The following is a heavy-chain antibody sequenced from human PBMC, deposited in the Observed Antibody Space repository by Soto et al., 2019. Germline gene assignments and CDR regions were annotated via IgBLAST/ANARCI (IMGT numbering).Heavy chain of an antibody. Sequence: PSETLSLTCTVSGGSISSGGYYWSWIRQHPGKGLEWIGYIYYSGSTYYNPSLKSRVTISVDTSKNQFSLKLSSVTAADTAVYYCARDGDDGDYASYFDYWGQGTLVTVSS. CDR3: ARDGDDGDYASYFDY. CDR1: GGSISSGGYY. D-gene: IGHD4-17*01. CDR2: IYYSGST. V-gene: IGHV4-31*02. J-gene: IGHJ4*02.